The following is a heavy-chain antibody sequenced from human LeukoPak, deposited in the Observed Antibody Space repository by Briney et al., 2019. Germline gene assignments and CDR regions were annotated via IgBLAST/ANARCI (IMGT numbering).Heavy chain of an antibody. Sequence: PGGSLRLSCAASGFTFSSNWMHWVRQAPGKGLVWVSRINSDGSSTSYADSVKGRFTISRDNAKNTLYLQMNSLRAEDTAVYYCASRVNSGWSFDYWGQGTLVTVSS. CDR3: ASRVNSGWSFDY. CDR1: GFTFSSNW. CDR2: INSDGSST. J-gene: IGHJ4*02. D-gene: IGHD6-19*01. V-gene: IGHV3-74*01.